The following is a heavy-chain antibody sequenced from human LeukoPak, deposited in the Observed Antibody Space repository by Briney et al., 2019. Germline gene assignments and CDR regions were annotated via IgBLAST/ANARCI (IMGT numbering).Heavy chain of an antibody. J-gene: IGHJ4*02. CDR1: GFSFSPYW. CDR2: INPGGSGT. CDR3: ARLCGGVTTLDY. D-gene: IGHD4-17*01. Sequence: GGSLTLSCTASGFSFSPYWMSWVRQGPGKGLDWVASINPGGSGTSYADSVKGRFTISRDNAQTSLYLQMNSLSAEDTAVYYCARLCGGVTTLDYWGQGTLVTVSS. V-gene: IGHV3-7*01.